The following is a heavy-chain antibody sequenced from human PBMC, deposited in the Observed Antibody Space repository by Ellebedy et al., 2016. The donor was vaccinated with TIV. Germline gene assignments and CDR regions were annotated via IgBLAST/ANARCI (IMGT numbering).Heavy chain of an antibody. Sequence: MPSETLSLTCTVSGASISGYYWGWIRQPPGKTLEWIGYIYYSGSTNYNPSLKSRVTISVDTSNNQFSLNLSSVTAADTAVYYCASISRYFEYWGQGILVPVSS. V-gene: IGHV4-59*01. J-gene: IGHJ4*02. CDR2: IYYSGST. CDR3: ASISRYFEY. CDR1: GASISGYY.